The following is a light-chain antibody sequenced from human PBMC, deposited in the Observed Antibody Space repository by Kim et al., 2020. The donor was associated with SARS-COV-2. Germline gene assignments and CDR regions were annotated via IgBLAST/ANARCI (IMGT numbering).Light chain of an antibody. CDR3: QSYDNSLSAWV. J-gene: IGLJ2*01. CDR2: SNN. CDR1: NSNIGAGYD. Sequence: QRIPNPCTGSNSNIGAGYDVNRYQQLPGTAPKLLISSNNNRPSGVPDRFSGSKSGTSASLAITGLQAEDDSDYYCQSYDNSLSAWVFGGGTQLTVL. V-gene: IGLV1-40*01.